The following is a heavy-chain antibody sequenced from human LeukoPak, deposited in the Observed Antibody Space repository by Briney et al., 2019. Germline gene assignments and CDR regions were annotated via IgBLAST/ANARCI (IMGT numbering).Heavy chain of an antibody. V-gene: IGHV3-23*01. Sequence: GGSLRLSCAASGFTFSSYAMSWVRQAPGKGLEWVSIVTVSGANTFYADFVKGRFTISRDDSKNTLYLQMNSLRAEDTAVYYCAKDSTPGLGIPSDSWGQGTLATVSS. D-gene: IGHD7-27*01. CDR3: AKDSTPGLGIPSDS. J-gene: IGHJ4*02. CDR1: GFTFSSYA. CDR2: VTVSGANT.